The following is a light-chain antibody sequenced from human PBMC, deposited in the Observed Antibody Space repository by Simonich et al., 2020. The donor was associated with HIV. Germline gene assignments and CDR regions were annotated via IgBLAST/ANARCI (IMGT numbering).Light chain of an antibody. J-gene: IGLJ3*02. CDR3: SSYTSSSTWV. CDR1: SSDVGGYNY. CDR2: DLH. V-gene: IGLV2-14*03. Sequence: QSALTQPASVSGSPGQSITISCTGTSSDVGGYNYVSWYQQHPGKAPKLMIYDLHNRPSGVSKRFSGSKSGNTASLTISGLHAEDEADYYCSSYTSSSTWVFGGGTKLTVL.